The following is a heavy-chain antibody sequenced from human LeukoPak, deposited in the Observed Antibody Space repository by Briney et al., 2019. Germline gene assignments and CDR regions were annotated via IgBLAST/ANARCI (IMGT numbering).Heavy chain of an antibody. CDR3: ASKSTDHGELRFDY. Sequence: PSETLSLTRAVSGGSISSSNWWSWIRQPPGKGLEWIGYIYYTGTTNYNPSLKSRVTISVDTSKNQFSLKVNSVTAADTGVYYCASKSTDHGELRFDYWGQGTLVTVSS. D-gene: IGHD4-17*01. CDR1: GGSISSSNW. V-gene: IGHV4-61*01. CDR2: IYYTGTT. J-gene: IGHJ4*02.